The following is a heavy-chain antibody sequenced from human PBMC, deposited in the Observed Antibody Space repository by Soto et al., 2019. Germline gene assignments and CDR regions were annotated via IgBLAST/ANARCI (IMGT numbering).Heavy chain of an antibody. CDR1: GYTFTSYG. CDR2: ISAYNGNT. D-gene: IGHD6-13*01. J-gene: IGHJ4*02. CDR3: ARRGGSSWHRAEDYFDY. Sequence: ASVKVSCKASGYTFTSYGISWVRQAPGQGLEWMGWISAYNGNTNYAQKLQGRVTMTTDTSTSTAYMELRSLRSDDTAVYYCARRGGSSWHRAEDYFDYWGQGTLVTVSS. V-gene: IGHV1-18*01.